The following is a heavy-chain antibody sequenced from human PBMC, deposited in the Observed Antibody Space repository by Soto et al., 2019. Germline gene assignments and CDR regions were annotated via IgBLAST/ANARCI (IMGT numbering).Heavy chain of an antibody. CDR1: GGSISSTNW. CDR2: IYHTGST. D-gene: IGHD2-15*01. Sequence: QVQLQQSGPRLARPSGTLSLTCVVSGGSISSTNWWTWVRQTPGKGLEWIGEIYHTGSTKYNPSLKNRVTISLXXXNXKFSLNLKSVTAADTAVYYCATLPPRIVVVVLPIPSWGQGTLVTVSS. CDR3: ATLPPRIVVVVLPIPS. J-gene: IGHJ4*02. V-gene: IGHV4-4*02.